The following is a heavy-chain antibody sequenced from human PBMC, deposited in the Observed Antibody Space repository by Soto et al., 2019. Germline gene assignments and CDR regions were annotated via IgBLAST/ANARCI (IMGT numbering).Heavy chain of an antibody. CDR2: IYSVGST. V-gene: IGHV3-66*01. CDR1: GFTVSSNY. J-gene: IGHJ4*02. D-gene: IGHD6-13*01. CDR3: AGGPRAGAGAY. Sequence: EVQLVESGGGLVQPGGSLRLSCEASGFTVSSNYMSWVRLAPGKGLEWVSIIYSVGSTYYADSVKGRFTISRDNSKNTLDLQMNSLRAEDTAVYYCAGGPRAGAGAYWGKGTLVTVSS.